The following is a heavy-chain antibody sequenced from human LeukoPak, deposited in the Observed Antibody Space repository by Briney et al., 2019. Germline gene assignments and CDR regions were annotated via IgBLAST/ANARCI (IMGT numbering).Heavy chain of an antibody. CDR2: INPSGGST. CDR1: GYTFTSYG. D-gene: IGHD3-3*01. J-gene: IGHJ4*02. Sequence: ASVKVSCKASGYTFTSYGISWVRQAPGQGLEWMGIINPSGGSTSYAQKFQGRVTMTRDTSTSTVYMELSSLRSEDTAVYYCARDLNNYDFWSGPGDYWGQGTLVTVSS. V-gene: IGHV1-46*01. CDR3: ARDLNNYDFWSGPGDY.